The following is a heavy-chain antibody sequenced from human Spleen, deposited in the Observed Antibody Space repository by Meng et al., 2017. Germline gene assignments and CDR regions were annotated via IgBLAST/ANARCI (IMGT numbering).Heavy chain of an antibody. J-gene: IGHJ5*02. V-gene: IGHV4-59*01. Sequence: QVQLQQWGAGLLKPSETLSLTCTISGGSFSTYYWTWIRQPPGKGLEWIGYIYYTGSTNFNPSLESRLTMSVDTSKNQFSLTLTSVTAEDTAVYYCARDSLWFDPWGQGILVTVSS. CDR1: GGSFSTYY. CDR2: IYYTGST. CDR3: ARDSLWFDP.